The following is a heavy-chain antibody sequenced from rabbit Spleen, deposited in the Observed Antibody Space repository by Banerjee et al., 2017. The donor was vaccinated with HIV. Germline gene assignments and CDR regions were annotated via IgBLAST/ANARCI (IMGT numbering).Heavy chain of an antibody. CDR1: GVSFSGNSY. Sequence: QSLEESGGDLVKPGASLTLTCIASGVSFSGNSYMCWVRQAPGKGLEWIACINIVTGKSVYASWAKGRFTMSRTSSTTVTLQMTSLTVADTATYFCARDLVAVIGWNFNLWGQGTLVTVS. CDR3: ARDLVAVIGWNFNL. J-gene: IGHJ4*01. D-gene: IGHD1-1*01. CDR2: INIVTGKS. V-gene: IGHV1S40*01.